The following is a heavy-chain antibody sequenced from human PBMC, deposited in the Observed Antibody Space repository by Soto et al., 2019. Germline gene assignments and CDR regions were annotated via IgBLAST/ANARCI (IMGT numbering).Heavy chain of an antibody. V-gene: IGHV4-34*01. CDR3: ARGPVGAYDIQPVDY. J-gene: IGHJ4*02. D-gene: IGHD3-22*01. Sequence: PSETLSLTCAVYGGSFSGYYWSWIRQPPGKGLEWIGEINHSGSTNYNPSLKSRVTISVDTSKNQFSLKLSSVTAADTAVYYCARGPVGAYDIQPVDYWGQGTLVTVSS. CDR1: GGSFSGYY. CDR2: INHSGST.